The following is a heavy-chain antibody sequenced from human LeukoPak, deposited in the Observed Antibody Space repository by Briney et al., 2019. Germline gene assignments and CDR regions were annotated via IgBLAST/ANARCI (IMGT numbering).Heavy chain of an antibody. Sequence: GASVKVSCKASGGTFSSYTISWVRQAPGQGHEWMGRIIPILGIANYAQKFQGRVTITADKSTSTAYMELSSLRSEDTAVYYCARGTTIFGVVIIASYWGQGTLVTVSS. J-gene: IGHJ4*02. CDR2: IIPILGIA. CDR1: GGTFSSYT. CDR3: ARGTTIFGVVIIASY. D-gene: IGHD3-3*01. V-gene: IGHV1-69*02.